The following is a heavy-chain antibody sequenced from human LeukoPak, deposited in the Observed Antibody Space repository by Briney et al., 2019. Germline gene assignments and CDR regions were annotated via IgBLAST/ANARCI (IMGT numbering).Heavy chain of an antibody. J-gene: IGHJ5*02. V-gene: IGHV4-39*01. Sequence: SETLSLTCSVSGGSISSSSYHWGWIRQPPGKGLEWIGSVYYSGNTYYNPSLKSRVTMSVDTSKNQFSLKLSSVTAAGTAVYYCGRAVEYSSSVGWFDPWGQGTLVTVSS. CDR3: GRAVEYSSSVGWFDP. CDR1: GGSISSSSYH. CDR2: VYYSGNT. D-gene: IGHD6-19*01.